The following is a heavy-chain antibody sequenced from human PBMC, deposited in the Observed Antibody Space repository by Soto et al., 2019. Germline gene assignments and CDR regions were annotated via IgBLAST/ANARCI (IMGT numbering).Heavy chain of an antibody. D-gene: IGHD4-17*01. CDR3: ARMNVDSYQFYYAMDV. V-gene: IGHV2-26*01. J-gene: IGHJ6*02. CDR2: IFSDNER. CDR1: GFSLTTGKMG. Sequence: QVTLKESGPALVKPTETLTLTCTVSGFSLTTGKMGVSWIRQPPGKALEWLAHIFSDNERSYSTSLQGRLTISKDSSGSQVVLSMTNVDPVDTATYYCARMNVDSYQFYYAMDVWGQWTKVTVSS.